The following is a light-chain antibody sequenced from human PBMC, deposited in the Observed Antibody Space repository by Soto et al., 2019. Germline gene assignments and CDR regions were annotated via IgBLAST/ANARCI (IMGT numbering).Light chain of an antibody. V-gene: IGKV1-39*01. CDR2: ATS. CDR3: QQTYVAPVT. Sequence: DIQMTQSPSSLSASVGERVTITCRASQNIKSFLNWYQQKPGKAPKRLIYATSIVQSGVPARFSGGRSGTDFILSISSLHPEDFATYYCQQTYVAPVTVGGGTKVEI. J-gene: IGKJ4*01. CDR1: QNIKSF.